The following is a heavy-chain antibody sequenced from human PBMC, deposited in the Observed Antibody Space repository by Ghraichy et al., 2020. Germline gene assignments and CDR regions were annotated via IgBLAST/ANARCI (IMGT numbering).Heavy chain of an antibody. D-gene: IGHD6-13*01. CDR2: IYYSGST. Sequence: SETLSLTCTVSGGSISSSSYYWGWIRQPPGKGLEWIGSIYYSGSTYYNLSLKSRVTISVDTSKNQFSLKLSSVTAADTAVYYCARFKIAAAGTGHLDYWGQGTLVTVSS. V-gene: IGHV4-39*01. CDR3: ARFKIAAAGTGHLDY. CDR1: GGSISSSSYY. J-gene: IGHJ4*02.